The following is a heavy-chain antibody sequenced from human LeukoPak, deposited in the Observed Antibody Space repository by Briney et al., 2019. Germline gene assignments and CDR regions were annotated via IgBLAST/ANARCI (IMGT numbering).Heavy chain of an antibody. D-gene: IGHD4-17*01. Sequence: GGSLRLSCAASGFTFSDYYMSWIRQAPGKGLEWVSYVSSSGSTIYYADSVKGRFTISRDNAKNSLYLQMNSLRAEDTAVYYCARAYDYGDYLEPSSTVNWFDPWGQGTLVTVSS. CDR1: GFTFSDYY. CDR3: ARAYDYGDYLEPSSTVNWFDP. V-gene: IGHV3-11*04. CDR2: VSSSGSTI. J-gene: IGHJ5*02.